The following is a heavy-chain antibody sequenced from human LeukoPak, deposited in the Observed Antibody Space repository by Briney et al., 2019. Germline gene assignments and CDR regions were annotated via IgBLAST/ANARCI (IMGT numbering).Heavy chain of an antibody. CDR2: ISYDGSNK. CDR1: GFTFGSYG. CDR3: AKARCSGGSCYYYYGMDV. D-gene: IGHD2-15*01. V-gene: IGHV3-30*18. J-gene: IGHJ6*04. Sequence: GGSLRLPCAASGFTFGSYGMHWVRQAPGKGLEWVAVISYDGSNKYYADSVKGRFTISRDNSKNTLYLQMNSLRAEDTAVYYCAKARCSGGSCYYYYGMDVWGKGTTVTVSS.